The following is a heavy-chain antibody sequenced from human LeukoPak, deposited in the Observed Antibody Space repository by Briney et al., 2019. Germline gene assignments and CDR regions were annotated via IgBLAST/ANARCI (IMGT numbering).Heavy chain of an antibody. CDR2: ISSSSSYI. V-gene: IGHV3-21*01. CDR1: GFTFSSYS. Sequence: GGSLRLSCAASGFTFSSYSMNWVRQAPGKGLEWVSSISSSSSYIYYADSVKGRFTVSRDNAKNSLYLQMNSLRAEDTAVYYCARERRSVVITTDAFDIWGQGTMVTVSS. D-gene: IGHD3-22*01. J-gene: IGHJ3*02. CDR3: ARERRSVVITTDAFDI.